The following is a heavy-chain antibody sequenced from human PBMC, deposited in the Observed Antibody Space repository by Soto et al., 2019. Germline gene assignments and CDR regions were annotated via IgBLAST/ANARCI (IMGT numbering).Heavy chain of an antibody. CDR1: GFTFSSYG. D-gene: IGHD5-12*01. V-gene: IGHV3-33*01. CDR3: ARVLVSEMATIPYYYGMDV. Sequence: PGGSLRLSCAASGFTFSSYGMHWVRQAPGKGLEWVAVIWYDGSNKYYADSVKGRFTISRDNSKNTLYLQMNSLRAEDTAVYYCARVLVSEMATIPYYYGMDVWGQGTTVTVSS. J-gene: IGHJ6*02. CDR2: IWYDGSNK.